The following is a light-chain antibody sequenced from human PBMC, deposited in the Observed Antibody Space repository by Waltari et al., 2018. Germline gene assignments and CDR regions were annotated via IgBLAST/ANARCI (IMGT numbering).Light chain of an antibody. V-gene: IGLV2-11*01. CDR1: SSDVGSYDY. CDR2: DVN. CDR3: CSYGGSYYV. J-gene: IGLJ1*01. Sequence: QSALTQPRSVSGSPGQSVTISCTGTSSDVGSYDYVSWYQQHPGKAPKVMIYDVNKRPSGVPDRFSGSKSGNTASLTISWLQAEDEAEYYCCSYGGSYYVLGTGTEVTVL.